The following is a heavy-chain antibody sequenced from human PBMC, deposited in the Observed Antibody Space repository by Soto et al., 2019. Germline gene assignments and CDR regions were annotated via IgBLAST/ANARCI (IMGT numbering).Heavy chain of an antibody. Sequence: QAQLVQSGAELKKPGASVKVSCKASGYPFTNSGISWVRQAPGQGLEWMGWISAYNGNTNYAQNPQGIVSMTTDTSTSTAYLELRSLRSDDTAVYFCATDTICGSEAFDIWGQGTLVTVSS. CDR2: ISAYNGNT. J-gene: IGHJ3*02. CDR3: ATDTICGSEAFDI. V-gene: IGHV1-18*01. D-gene: IGHD3-3*01. CDR1: GYPFTNSG.